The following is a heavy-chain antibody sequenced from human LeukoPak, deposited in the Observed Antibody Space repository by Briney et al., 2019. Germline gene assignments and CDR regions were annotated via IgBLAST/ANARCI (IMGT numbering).Heavy chain of an antibody. D-gene: IGHD4-11*01. J-gene: IGHJ5*02. V-gene: IGHV1-69*05. CDR2: IVPIFGTE. Sequence: GSSVKVSCKASGGTFSSYAVSWVRQAPGQGLEWMGGIVPIFGTEDYAQKFQDRVTITMDESASTAYMDLSSLRSGDTAVYYCARGTVTDNWFDPWGQGTLVTVSS. CDR1: GGTFSSYA. CDR3: ARGTVTDNWFDP.